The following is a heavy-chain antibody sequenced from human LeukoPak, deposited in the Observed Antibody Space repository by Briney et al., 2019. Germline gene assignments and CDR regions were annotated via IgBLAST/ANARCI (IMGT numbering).Heavy chain of an antibody. D-gene: IGHD2-2*02. CDR1: GYTFTGYY. CDR3: ARDLSRLCSSTSCHNNYYYGMDV. J-gene: IGHJ6*02. Sequence: ASVKVSCKASGYTFTGYYMHWVRQAPGQGLEWMGWINPNSGGTNYAQKFQGRVTMTRDTSISTAYMELSRLRSDDTAVYYCARDLSRLCSSTSCHNNYYYGMDVWGQGTTVTVSS. V-gene: IGHV1-2*02. CDR2: INPNSGGT.